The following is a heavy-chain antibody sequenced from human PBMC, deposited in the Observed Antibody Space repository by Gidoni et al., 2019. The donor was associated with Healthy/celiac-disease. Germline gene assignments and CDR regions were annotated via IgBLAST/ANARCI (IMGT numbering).Heavy chain of an antibody. Sequence: EVQLVESGGGLVKPGGSLRRSCAASGFTFSDAWMGWVRQAPGKGLGWVGRIKSKADGGTTDYAAPVKGRFTISRDDSKNTLYLQMNNLKTEDTAVYYCTTLVDCSGGSCYSGDWFDPWGQGTLVTVSS. CDR2: IKSKADGGTT. D-gene: IGHD2-15*01. CDR1: GFTFSDAW. J-gene: IGHJ5*02. CDR3: TTLVDCSGGSCYSGDWFDP. V-gene: IGHV3-15*01.